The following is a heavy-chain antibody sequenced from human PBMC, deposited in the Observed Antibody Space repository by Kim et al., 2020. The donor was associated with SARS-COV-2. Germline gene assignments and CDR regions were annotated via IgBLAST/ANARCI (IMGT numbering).Heavy chain of an antibody. D-gene: IGHD2-2*01. V-gene: IGHV3-74*01. J-gene: IGHJ4*02. CDR3: ARVVVPAAIDY. Sequence: SYADSVKGRFTISRDNAKNTLYLQMNSLRAEDTAVYYCARVVVPAAIDYWAREPWSPSPQ.